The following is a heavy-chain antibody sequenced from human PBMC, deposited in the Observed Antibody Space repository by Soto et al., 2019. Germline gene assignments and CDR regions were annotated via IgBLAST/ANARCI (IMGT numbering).Heavy chain of an antibody. J-gene: IGHJ3*02. Sequence: SETLSLTCTVSGGSISSYYWSWIRQPPGKGLEWIGYIYYSGSTNYNPSLKSRVTISVDTSKNQFSLKLSSVTAADTAVYYCARESSLKYYDILTGYGAFDIWGQGTMVTVS. CDR1: GGSISSYY. V-gene: IGHV4-59*01. D-gene: IGHD3-9*01. CDR2: IYYSGST. CDR3: ARESSLKYYDILTGYGAFDI.